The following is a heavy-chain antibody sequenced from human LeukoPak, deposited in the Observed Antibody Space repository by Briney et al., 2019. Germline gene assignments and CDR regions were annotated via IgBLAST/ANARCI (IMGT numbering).Heavy chain of an antibody. Sequence: APVKVSCKASVYTFTSYYMYWVRQAPGQGLEWMGIINPSGGSTSYAQKFQGRVTMTRDTSTSTVYMELSSLGSEDTAVYYCASRAAARYHFDYWGQGTLVTVSS. V-gene: IGHV1-46*01. CDR3: ASRAAARYHFDY. CDR1: VYTFTSYY. J-gene: IGHJ4*02. D-gene: IGHD6-6*01. CDR2: INPSGGST.